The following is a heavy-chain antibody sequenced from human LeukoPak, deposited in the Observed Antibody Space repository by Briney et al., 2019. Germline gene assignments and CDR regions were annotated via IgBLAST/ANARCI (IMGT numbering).Heavy chain of an antibody. D-gene: IGHD1-14*01. CDR2: ISGSGGST. J-gene: IGHJ6*03. CDR1: GFTFSSYA. Sequence: GGSLRLSCAASGFTFSSYAMSWVRQAPGKGLEWVSAISGSGGSTYYADSVKGRFTISRDNSKKTLYLQMNSLRAEDTAVYYCAKDYTEPPYYYYYYYMDVWGKGTTVTVSS. V-gene: IGHV3-23*01. CDR3: AKDYTEPPYYYYYYYMDV.